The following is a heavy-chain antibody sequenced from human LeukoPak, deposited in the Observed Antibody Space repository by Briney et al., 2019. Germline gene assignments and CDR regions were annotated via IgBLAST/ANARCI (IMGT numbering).Heavy chain of an antibody. D-gene: IGHD5-18*01. V-gene: IGHV3-53*01. CDR2: IYSGGST. Sequence: QPGGSLRLSCAASGFTVSSNYMSWVRQAPGKGLEWVSIIYSGGSTYYADSVKGRFTISRDNSKNTLYPQMNSLRAEDTAMYYCARVRYIYGYASDIWGQGTMVTVSS. CDR1: GFTVSSNY. CDR3: ARVRYIYGYASDI. J-gene: IGHJ3*02.